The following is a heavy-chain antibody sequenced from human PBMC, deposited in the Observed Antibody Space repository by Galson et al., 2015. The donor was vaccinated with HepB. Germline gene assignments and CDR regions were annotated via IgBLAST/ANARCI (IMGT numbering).Heavy chain of an antibody. Sequence: SLRLSCAASGFTVSSNYMSWVRQAPGKGLEWVSVIYSGGSTYYADSVKGRFTISRDNSKNTLYLQMNSLRAEDTAVYYCAGENELSGWDPPFDYWGQGTLVTVSS. CDR3: AGENELSGWDPPFDY. CDR1: GFTVSSNY. J-gene: IGHJ4*02. V-gene: IGHV3-66*01. CDR2: IYSGGST. D-gene: IGHD6-19*01.